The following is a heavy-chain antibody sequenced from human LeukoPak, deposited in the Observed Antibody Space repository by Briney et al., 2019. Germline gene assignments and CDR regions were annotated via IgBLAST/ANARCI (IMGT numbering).Heavy chain of an antibody. Sequence: GASVKVSCKTSGYTFTSYGISWVRQAPGQGLEWMGWISAYNGNTNYAQKLQGRVTMTTDTSTSTAYMELRSLRSDDTAVYYCARDLWYYYGSGSYYTSFDYWGQGTLVTVSS. D-gene: IGHD3-10*01. CDR3: ARDLWYYYGSGSYYTSFDY. CDR2: ISAYNGNT. V-gene: IGHV1-18*01. J-gene: IGHJ4*02. CDR1: GYTFTSYG.